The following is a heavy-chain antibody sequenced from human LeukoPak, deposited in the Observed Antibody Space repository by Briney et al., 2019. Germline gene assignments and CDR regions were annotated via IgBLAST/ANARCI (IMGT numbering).Heavy chain of an antibody. J-gene: IGHJ4*02. CDR2: INGSGGNT. V-gene: IGHV3-23*01. CDR3: ARVSPNTVTTLQYFDY. Sequence: GSLRLSCAASGFTFSSYAMSWVRQAPGKGLEWVSDINGSGGNTYYADSVKGRFTISRDNSKNTLYLQMNSLRAEDTAVYYCARVSPNTVTTLQYFDYWGQGTLVTVSS. D-gene: IGHD4-17*01. CDR1: GFTFSSYA.